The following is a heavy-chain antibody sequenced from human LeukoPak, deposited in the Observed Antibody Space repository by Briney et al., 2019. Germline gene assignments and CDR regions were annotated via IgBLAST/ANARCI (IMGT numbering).Heavy chain of an antibody. CDR3: AGHSGRFPSVIXAFDI. Sequence: SQTLSLTCAISGDSVSSNSAAWNWIRQSPSRGLEWLGRTYYRSKWYNDYAVSVKSRITINPDTSKNQFSLQLNSVTPEDTAVYYCAGHSGRFPSVIXAFDIXXXXTMVTVS. CDR1: GDSVSSNSAA. CDR2: TYYRSKWYN. D-gene: IGHD5-12*01. J-gene: IGHJ3*02. V-gene: IGHV6-1*01.